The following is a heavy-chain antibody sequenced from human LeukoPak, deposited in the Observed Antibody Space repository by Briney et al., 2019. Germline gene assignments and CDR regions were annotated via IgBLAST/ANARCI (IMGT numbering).Heavy chain of an antibody. CDR3: ARAVYYDSSGYYHNFDY. V-gene: IGHV4-38-2*01. D-gene: IGHD3-22*01. CDR2: IYHSGST. J-gene: IGHJ4*02. CDR1: GYSISSGYY. Sequence: SETLSLTCAVSGYSISSGYYWGWIRQPPGKGLEWIGSIYHSGSTYYNPSLKSRVTISVDTSKNQFSLKLGSVTAADTAVYYCARAVYYDSSGYYHNFDYWGQGTLVTVSS.